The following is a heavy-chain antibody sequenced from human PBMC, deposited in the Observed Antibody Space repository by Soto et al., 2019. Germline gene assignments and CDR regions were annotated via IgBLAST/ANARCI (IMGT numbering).Heavy chain of an antibody. D-gene: IGHD3-22*01. Sequence: GGSLRLSCAASGFTFSSYWMSWVRQAPGKGLEWVANIKQDGSEKYYVDSVKGRFTISRDNAKNSLYLQMNSLRAEDTAVYYCARDYYDSSGYYYVNWGQGTLVTVSS. CDR1: GFTFSSYW. CDR2: IKQDGSEK. J-gene: IGHJ4*02. V-gene: IGHV3-7*01. CDR3: ARDYYDSSGYYYVN.